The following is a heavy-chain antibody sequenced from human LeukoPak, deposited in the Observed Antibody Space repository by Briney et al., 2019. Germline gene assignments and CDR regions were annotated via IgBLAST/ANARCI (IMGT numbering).Heavy chain of an antibody. J-gene: IGHJ4*02. V-gene: IGHV4-59*01. Sequence: SETLSLTCTVSGASLSGYYWTWIRQPPGKGLEWIGYNSYSRSTNYNPSLESRVTISVDTSKNQFSLKLNSVTAADTAVYYCARSTRLKYFPFGYWGQGTLVTVSS. CDR1: GASLSGYY. D-gene: IGHD2/OR15-2a*01. CDR2: NSYSRST. CDR3: ARSTRLKYFPFGY.